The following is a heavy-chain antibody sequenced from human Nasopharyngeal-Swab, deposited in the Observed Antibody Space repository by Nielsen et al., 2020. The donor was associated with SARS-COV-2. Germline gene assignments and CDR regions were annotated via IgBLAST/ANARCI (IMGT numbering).Heavy chain of an antibody. CDR1: GGSITNYY. D-gene: IGHD1-26*01. CDR2: FYYSGST. J-gene: IGHJ4*02. CDR3: ARWSTISRFFDF. Sequence: SETLSLTCTVSGGSITNYYWSWIRQPPGKELEWIGNFYYSGSTNYSPSLKSRVTISADTSKNQFSLKLTTVTAADTAVYYCARWSTISRFFDFWGQGTQATVSS. V-gene: IGHV4-59*01.